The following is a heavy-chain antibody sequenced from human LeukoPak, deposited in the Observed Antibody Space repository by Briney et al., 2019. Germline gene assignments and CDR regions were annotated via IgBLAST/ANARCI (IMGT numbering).Heavy chain of an antibody. J-gene: IGHJ4*02. D-gene: IGHD2-21*02. CDR2: IIPIFGIA. CDR1: GGNFSSYA. Sequence: ASVKVYCKASGGNFSSYAISWVRKAPGQGLEWMGRIIPIFGIANYAQKFQGRVTITADKSTSTAYMELSSLRSEDTAVYYCARGLRAYCGGDCYSIDYWGQGTLVTVSS. V-gene: IGHV1-69*04. CDR3: ARGLRAYCGGDCYSIDY.